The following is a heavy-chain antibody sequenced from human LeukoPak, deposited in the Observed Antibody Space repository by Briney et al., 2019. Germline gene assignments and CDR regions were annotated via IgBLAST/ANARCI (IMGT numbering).Heavy chain of an antibody. Sequence: PSETLSLTCAVSGYSISSGYYWGWNRQPPGKGLEWIGSIYHSGSTYYNPSLKRRVTISVDTSKNQFSLKLSSVTAADTAVYYCARTSDFYGDYANVGLDYWGQGTLVTVSS. V-gene: IGHV4-38-2*01. D-gene: IGHD4-17*01. CDR3: ARTSDFYGDYANVGLDY. CDR1: GYSISSGYY. J-gene: IGHJ4*02. CDR2: IYHSGST.